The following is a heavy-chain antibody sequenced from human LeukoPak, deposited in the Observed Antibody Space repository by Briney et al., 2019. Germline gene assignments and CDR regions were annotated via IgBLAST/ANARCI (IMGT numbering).Heavy chain of an antibody. V-gene: IGHV4-39*01. CDR1: GGSISSSSYY. CDR2: IYYSGST. CDR3: ARHNWGIMIKFGGVIDFYFDY. Sequence: PSETLSLTCTVSGGSISSSSYYWGWIRQPPGKGLEWIGSIYYSGSTYYNPSLKSRVTISVDTSKNQFSLKLSSVTAADTAVYYCARHNWGIMIKFGGVIDFYFDYWGQGTLVTVSS. D-gene: IGHD3-16*02. J-gene: IGHJ4*02.